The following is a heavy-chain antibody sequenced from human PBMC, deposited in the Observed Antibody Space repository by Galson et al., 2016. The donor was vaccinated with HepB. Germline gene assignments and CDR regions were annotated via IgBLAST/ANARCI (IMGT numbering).Heavy chain of an antibody. D-gene: IGHD3-10*01. Sequence: QSGAEVKKPGESLRISCKGSGYSFTSYYINWVRQMPRKGLEWMGNIGPSDSYTNYSPSFQGHVTISADKSITTADLQWSSLKASDTAMYYCAGRTGCGARFDYWGQGTLVTVSS. CDR1: GYSFTSYY. CDR2: IGPSDSYT. V-gene: IGHV5-10-1*01. CDR3: AGRTGCGARFDY. J-gene: IGHJ4*02.